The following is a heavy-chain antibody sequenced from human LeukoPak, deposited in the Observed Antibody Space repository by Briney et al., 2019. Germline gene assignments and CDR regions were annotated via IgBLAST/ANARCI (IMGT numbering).Heavy chain of an antibody. CDR3: AKDLTISGSAWFDP. CDR2: ISGVGGST. J-gene: IGHJ5*02. Sequence: RTGGSLRLSCAASGFTFDDYAMDWVRQTPGKGLEWVSLISGVGGSTYYTDSVRGRFTISRDNSQNSLYLQMNSLTTDDTAFYFCAKDLTISGSAWFDPWGQGTLVTVSS. V-gene: IGHV3-43*02. D-gene: IGHD3-10*01. CDR1: GFTFDDYA.